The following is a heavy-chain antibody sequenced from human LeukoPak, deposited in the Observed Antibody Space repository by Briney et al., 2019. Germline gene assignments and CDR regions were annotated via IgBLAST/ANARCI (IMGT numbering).Heavy chain of an antibody. D-gene: IGHD6-13*01. V-gene: IGHV3-33*08. J-gene: IGHJ4*02. CDR2: IWYGGSNK. Sequence: GRSLRLSCAASGFIFSRYGMHWVRQAPGKGLEWVAVIWYGGSNKDYADSVKGRFTISRDNAKNTVNLQMNSLRAEDTAVYYCAAAAQGPFDYWGQGTLVTVSS. CDR3: AAAAQGPFDY. CDR1: GFIFSRYG.